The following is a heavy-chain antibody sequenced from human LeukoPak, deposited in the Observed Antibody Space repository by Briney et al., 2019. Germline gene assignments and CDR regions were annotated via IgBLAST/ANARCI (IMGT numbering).Heavy chain of an antibody. Sequence: GGSLRLSCAASGFTFSSYAMHWVRQAPGKGLEWVAVISYDGSNKYYADSVKGRFTISRDNSKNTLYMQMNSLRAEDTAVYYCARDFSSSWYEGGYWGQGTLVTVSS. D-gene: IGHD6-13*01. CDR2: ISYDGSNK. V-gene: IGHV3-30-3*01. J-gene: IGHJ4*02. CDR3: ARDFSSSWYEGGY. CDR1: GFTFSSYA.